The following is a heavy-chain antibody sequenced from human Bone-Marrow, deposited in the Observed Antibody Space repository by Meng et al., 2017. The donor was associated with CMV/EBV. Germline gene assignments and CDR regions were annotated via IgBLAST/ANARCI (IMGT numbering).Heavy chain of an antibody. CDR2: ISYNSRIK. V-gene: IGHV3-30-3*02. Sequence: GGSLRLSCAASGFSFSNSAMHWVRQAPGKGLEWVAIISYNSRIKNYAESVKGRFTISRDNSKKTVFLQMNSLRLEDTALYYCVKEDEEDYYFDYLGQGALVTVSS. J-gene: IGHJ4*02. CDR1: GFSFSNSA. CDR3: VKEDEEDYYFDY.